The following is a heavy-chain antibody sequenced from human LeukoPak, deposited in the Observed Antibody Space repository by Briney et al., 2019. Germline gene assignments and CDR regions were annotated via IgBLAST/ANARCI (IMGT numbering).Heavy chain of an antibody. D-gene: IGHD2-2*01. CDR1: GGSISSYY. V-gene: IGHV4-4*07. Sequence: NPSETLSLTCTVSGGSISSYYWSWIRQPAGKGLEWIGRIYTSGSTNYNPSLKSRVTISVDTSKNQFSLKLSSVTAADTAVYYCARGRRRSQVVPATIFDYWGQGTLVTVSS. J-gene: IGHJ4*02. CDR2: IYTSGST. CDR3: ARGRRRSQVVPATIFDY.